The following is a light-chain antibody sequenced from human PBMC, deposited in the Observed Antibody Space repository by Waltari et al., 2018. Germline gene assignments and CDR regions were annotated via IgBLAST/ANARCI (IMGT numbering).Light chain of an antibody. CDR2: GND. CDR1: SSNIGAGYD. CDR3: QSYDSSLSGHV. Sequence: QSVLTQPPSVSGAPGQRVTISCTGSSSNIGAGYDVHWYQQLPGRAPNSLIHGNDKRPAGVPDRFSGSKSGTSGSLAIAGLQADDETDYYCQSYDSSLSGHVFGTGTKVTVL. J-gene: IGLJ1*01. V-gene: IGLV1-40*01.